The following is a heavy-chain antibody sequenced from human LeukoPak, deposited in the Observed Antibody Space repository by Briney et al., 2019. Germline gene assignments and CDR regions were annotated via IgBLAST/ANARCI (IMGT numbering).Heavy chain of an antibody. Sequence: SVKVSCKAYGGTFSSYAISWVRQAPGQGLEWMGGIIPIFGTANYAQRFQGRITINADESTSTAYMELSSLRSEDTAVYYCAREGSSWYKYWGQGTLVTVSS. D-gene: IGHD6-13*01. CDR2: IIPIFGTA. J-gene: IGHJ4*02. CDR1: GGTFSSYA. V-gene: IGHV1-69*01. CDR3: AREGSSWYKY.